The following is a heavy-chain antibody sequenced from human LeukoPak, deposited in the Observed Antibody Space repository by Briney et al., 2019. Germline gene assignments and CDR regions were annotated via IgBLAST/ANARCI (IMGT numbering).Heavy chain of an antibody. CDR3: ARFSRSYYDSSGYLDY. J-gene: IGHJ4*02. V-gene: IGHV1-2*02. CDR1: GYTFTGYY. Sequence: GASVKVSCKASGYTFTGYYMHWVRQAPGQGLEWMGWINPNSGGTNYAQKFQGRVTMTRDTSISTAYMELSRLRSDDTAVYYCARFSRSYYDSSGYLDYWGQGTLVTVSS. D-gene: IGHD3-22*01. CDR2: INPNSGGT.